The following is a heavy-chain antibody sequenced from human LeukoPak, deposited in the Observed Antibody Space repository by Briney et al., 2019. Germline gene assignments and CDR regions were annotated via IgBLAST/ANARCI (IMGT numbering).Heavy chain of an antibody. D-gene: IGHD4-17*01. Sequence: PGRSLRLSCAASGFTLSNYAMHWVRQAPGKGLEWVAVISYDGSKTYYADSVKGRFTISRDNSINTLYLQMNSLRPEDTAVFYCARVRVGDYLRYAFDIWGQGTMVTVSS. V-gene: IGHV3-30-3*01. CDR2: ISYDGSKT. J-gene: IGHJ3*02. CDR1: GFTLSNYA. CDR3: ARVRVGDYLRYAFDI.